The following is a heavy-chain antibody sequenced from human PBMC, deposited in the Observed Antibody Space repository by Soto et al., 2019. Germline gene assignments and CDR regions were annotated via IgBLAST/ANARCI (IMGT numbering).Heavy chain of an antibody. D-gene: IGHD6-13*01. CDR1: GGNFSSSA. CDR2: IIPIFGTA. V-gene: IGHV1-69*01. Sequence: QVQLVQSGAEVKKPGSSVKVSCNASGGNFSSSAISWVRQAHGQGLEWMGGIIPIFGTANYAQKFQGRVTITAAESPSTAYMELSSLRSEDTAVYSCARPMKDSRSGYDFQHWGQGTLVTVSS. J-gene: IGHJ1*01. CDR3: ARPMKDSRSGYDFQH.